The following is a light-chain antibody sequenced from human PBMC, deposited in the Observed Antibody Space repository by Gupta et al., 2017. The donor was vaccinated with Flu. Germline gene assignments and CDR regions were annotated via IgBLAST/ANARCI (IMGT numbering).Light chain of an antibody. Sequence: AIQLTQAPSSLSASVGDRVTITCRASQGISSALAWYQQKPGKAPKLLIYDASRLESGVPSRCSGRGSGTDFTLTISSLQPEDFATYYCQHVNKYPLTFGGGTKVDIK. CDR1: QGISSA. J-gene: IGKJ4*01. V-gene: IGKV1D-13*01. CDR2: DAS. CDR3: QHVNKYPLT.